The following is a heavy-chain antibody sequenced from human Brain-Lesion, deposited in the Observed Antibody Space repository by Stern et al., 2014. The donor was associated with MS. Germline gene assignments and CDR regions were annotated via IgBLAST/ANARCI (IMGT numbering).Heavy chain of an antibody. CDR1: GGTFGTYP. CDR3: AKDGPALVTNWFDP. D-gene: IGHD5-18*01. J-gene: IGHJ5*02. CDR2: IIPIFGSP. Sequence: VQLVESGPEVKKPGSSVQVSCKASGGTFGTYPITWLRQAPGQGLEWMGRIIPIFGSPNYAQKFQGRVTITADRSTTTVYMKLSSLKSDDEAVYYCAKDGPALVTNWFDPWGRGTLVTVSS. V-gene: IGHV1-69*06.